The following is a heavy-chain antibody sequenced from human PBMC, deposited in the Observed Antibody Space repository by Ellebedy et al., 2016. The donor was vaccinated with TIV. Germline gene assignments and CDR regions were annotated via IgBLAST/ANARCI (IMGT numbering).Heavy chain of an antibody. Sequence: GESLKISXAASGFTFSYYNMNWVRQAPGKGLEWVSFINSDGSTIYYTDSVKGRFTISRDNAKSSLYLQMNSLRDEDTAVYYCARIFASWGQGTLVTVSS. V-gene: IGHV3-48*02. CDR2: INSDGSTI. J-gene: IGHJ4*02. CDR3: ARIFAS. CDR1: GFTFSYYN.